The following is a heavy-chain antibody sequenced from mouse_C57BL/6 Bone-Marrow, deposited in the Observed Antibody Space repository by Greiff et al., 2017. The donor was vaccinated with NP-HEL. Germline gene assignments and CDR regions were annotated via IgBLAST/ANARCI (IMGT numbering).Heavy chain of an antibody. V-gene: IGHV1-82*01. J-gene: IGHJ4*01. CDR1: GYAFSSSW. Sequence: QVQLQQSGPELVKPGASVKISCKASGYAFSSSWMNWVKHRPGKGLEWIGRIYPGDGDTNYNGKFKGKATLTADKSSSTAYMQLSSLTSEDSAVYFCARGDYGSPYAMDYWGQGTSVTVSS. D-gene: IGHD1-1*01. CDR3: ARGDYGSPYAMDY. CDR2: IYPGDGDT.